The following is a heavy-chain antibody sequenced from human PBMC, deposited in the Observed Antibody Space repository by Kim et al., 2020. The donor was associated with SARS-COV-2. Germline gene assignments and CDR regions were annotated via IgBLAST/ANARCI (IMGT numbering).Heavy chain of an antibody. V-gene: IGHV3-30-3*01. CDR1: GFTFSSYA. Sequence: GGSLRLSCAASGFTFSSYAMHWVRQAPGKGLEWVAFISYDGSNKYYADSVKGRFTISRDNSKNTLYLQMNSLRAEDTAVYYCARSDIVVVVAVYYFDYWGQGTLVTVSS. J-gene: IGHJ4*02. D-gene: IGHD2-15*01. CDR2: ISYDGSNK. CDR3: ARSDIVVVVAVYYFDY.